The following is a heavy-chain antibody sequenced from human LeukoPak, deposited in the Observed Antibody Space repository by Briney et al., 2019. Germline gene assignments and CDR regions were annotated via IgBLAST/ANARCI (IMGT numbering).Heavy chain of an antibody. CDR3: AKDHSSSGWFDP. CDR1: GFTSSSYG. D-gene: IGHD6-19*01. J-gene: IGHJ5*02. V-gene: IGHV3-30*18. CDR2: ISYDGSNK. Sequence: PGGSLRLSCAASGFTSSSYGMHWVRQAPGKGLEWVAVISYDGSNKYYADSVKGRFTISRDNSKNTLYLQMNSLRAEDTAVYYCAKDHSSSGWFDPWGQGTLVTVSS.